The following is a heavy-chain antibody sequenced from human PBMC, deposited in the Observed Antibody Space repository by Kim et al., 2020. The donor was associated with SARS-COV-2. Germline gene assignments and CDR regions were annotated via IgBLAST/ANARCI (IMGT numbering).Heavy chain of an antibody. D-gene: IGHD4-17*01. CDR2: ISADNSNK. CDR1: GYAFDSYA. Sequence: ASVKVSCKASGYAFDSYAVSWVRQAPGKGLEWMGWISADNSNKYSAQKFQGRVSMTTDTSTSTAYMELRSLRSDDTAVYYCARHQGGIVWGDESSSGTHYGDYVGAFDVWGQGTMVSVSS. J-gene: IGHJ3*01. CDR3: ARHQGGIVWGDESSSGTHYGDYVGAFDV. V-gene: IGHV1-18*01.